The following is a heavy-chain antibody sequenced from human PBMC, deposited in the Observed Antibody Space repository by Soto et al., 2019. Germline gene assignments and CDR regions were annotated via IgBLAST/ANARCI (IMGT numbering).Heavy chain of an antibody. Sequence: GGSLRLSCEAAGFAFNSYGINCVRQAPGKGLEWVSFISGSSGSIYYGDSVRGRFTISRDNAKASLYLQMNSLRDEDTAVYFCTGRIGKAESWGQGTLVTVSS. V-gene: IGHV3-48*02. D-gene: IGHD2-15*01. CDR3: TGRIGKAES. CDR2: ISGSSGSI. CDR1: GFAFNSYG. J-gene: IGHJ5*02.